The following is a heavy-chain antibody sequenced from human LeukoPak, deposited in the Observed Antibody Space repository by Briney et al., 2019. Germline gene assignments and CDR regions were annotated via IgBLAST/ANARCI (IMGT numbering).Heavy chain of an antibody. V-gene: IGHV4-30-4*08. J-gene: IGHJ4*02. Sequence: SETLSLTCTVSGGSISSGDYYWSWIRQPPGKGLEWIGYIYYSGSTYYNPSLKSRVTISVDTSKNQFSLKLSSVTAAVTAVYYCARGLMDYFDYWGQGTLVTVSS. D-gene: IGHD5-24*01. CDR1: GGSISSGDYY. CDR2: IYYSGST. CDR3: ARGLMDYFDY.